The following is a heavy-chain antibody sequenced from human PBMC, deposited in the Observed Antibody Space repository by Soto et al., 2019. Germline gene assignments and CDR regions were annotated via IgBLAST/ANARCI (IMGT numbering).Heavy chain of an antibody. CDR2: ISANSGNT. CDR3: ARDRDHAFDF. CDR1: GYAFTSQG. V-gene: IGHV1-18*01. Sequence: QVQLVQSGGEVKKPGASVRVPCKASGYAFTSQGLSWVRQAPGQGLEWMGWISANSGNTKYAQKLQGRITLTRDTSTTTAYMELRSLTSDDTAVYYCARDRDHAFDFWGQGTMVTVSS. J-gene: IGHJ3*01.